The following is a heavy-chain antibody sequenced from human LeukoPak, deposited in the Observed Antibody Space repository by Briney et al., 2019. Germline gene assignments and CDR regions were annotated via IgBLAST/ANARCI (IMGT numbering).Heavy chain of an antibody. Sequence: GGSLRLSCAASGFTFRSYTMNWVRQAPGKGLEWVSSFSGRSSYIYYADSVRGRFTISRDNAKNSLYLQMNSLRAEDTAMYYCARDRGEGYSGYDGFDYWGQGTLVTVSS. V-gene: IGHV3-21*01. CDR3: ARDRGEGYSGYDGFDY. D-gene: IGHD5-12*01. CDR1: GFTFRSYT. CDR2: FSGRSSYI. J-gene: IGHJ4*02.